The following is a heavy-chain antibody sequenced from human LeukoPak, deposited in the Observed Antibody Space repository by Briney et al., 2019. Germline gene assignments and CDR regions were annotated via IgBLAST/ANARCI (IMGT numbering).Heavy chain of an antibody. D-gene: IGHD2-15*01. J-gene: IGHJ5*02. V-gene: IGHV3-21*01. CDR1: GFSLNIYD. CDR2: TGLSSSYI. Sequence: GGSLRLSFAASGFSLNIYDMVWVRQAPGKGLEWIASTGLSSSYIGYADSVKGRFSISRDNGENSVYLQMNSLRAEDTAVYFCARERSYCSGATCSLDLWGQGTLVTVSS. CDR3: ARERSYCSGATCSLDL.